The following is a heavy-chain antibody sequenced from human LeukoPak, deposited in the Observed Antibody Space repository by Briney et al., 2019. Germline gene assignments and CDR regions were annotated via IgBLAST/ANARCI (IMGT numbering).Heavy chain of an antibody. J-gene: IGHJ3*02. CDR2: IYYSGST. D-gene: IGHD6-13*01. CDR3: GRATSSWSQHAFDI. Sequence: PSETLSLTCTVSGGSFSSYYWSWIRQPPGKGLEWIGYIYYSGSTNYNPSLKSRVTISVDTSKNQFSLKLSSVTAADTAVYYCGRATSSWSQHAFDIWGQGTMVTVS. V-gene: IGHV4-59*01. CDR1: GGSFSSYY.